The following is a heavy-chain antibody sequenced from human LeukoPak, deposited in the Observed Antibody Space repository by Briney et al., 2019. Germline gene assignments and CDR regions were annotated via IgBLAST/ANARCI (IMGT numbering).Heavy chain of an antibody. Sequence: PGGSLRLSCAASGFTFDDYGMSWVRQAPGKGLEWVSGINWNGGSTGYADSVKGRFTISRDNAKNSLYLQMSSLRAEDTAVYYCAKRERVGTTIGHWGQGTLVTVSS. D-gene: IGHD1-26*01. CDR3: AKRERVGTTIGH. CDR2: INWNGGST. V-gene: IGHV3-20*04. CDR1: GFTFDDYG. J-gene: IGHJ4*02.